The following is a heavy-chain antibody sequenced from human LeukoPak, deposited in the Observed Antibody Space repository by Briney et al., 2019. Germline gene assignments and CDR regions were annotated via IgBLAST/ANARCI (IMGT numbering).Heavy chain of an antibody. Sequence: PGEPLTLSCAASGLTFNSYTMNWLRQPPGKGLEWISYISRTGTTIYYADSVKGRFTISRDNAKNSLYLQMNSLRSEDTGLYFCASDLGSGDHGLLVWGQGTLLTVSS. J-gene: IGHJ4*02. V-gene: IGHV3-48*01. CDR3: ASDLGSGDHGLLV. CDR2: ISRTGTTI. CDR1: GLTFNSYT. D-gene: IGHD2-21*02.